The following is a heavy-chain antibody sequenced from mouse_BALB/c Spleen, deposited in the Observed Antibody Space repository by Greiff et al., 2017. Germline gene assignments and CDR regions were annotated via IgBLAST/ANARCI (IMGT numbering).Heavy chain of an antibody. Sequence: QVHVKQSGPGLVQPSQSLSITCTVSGFSLTSYGVHWVRQSPGKGLEWLGVIWSGGSTDYNAAFISRLSISKDNSKSQVFFKMSSLQANDTAIYYCARNRVTTVVAPFAYWGQGTLVTVSA. D-gene: IGHD1-1*01. J-gene: IGHJ3*01. V-gene: IGHV2-2*02. CDR3: ARNRVTTVVAPFAY. CDR1: GFSLTSYG. CDR2: IWSGGST.